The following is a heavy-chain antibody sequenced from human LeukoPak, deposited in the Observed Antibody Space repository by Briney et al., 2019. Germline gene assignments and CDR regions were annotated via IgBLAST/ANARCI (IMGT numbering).Heavy chain of an antibody. J-gene: IGHJ4*02. Sequence: SETLSLTYTVSGGSISSYYWSWIRQPPGKGLEWIGYIYYSGSTKYNPSLESRATMSVDTSKNQFSLKLSSVTAADTAVYFCARTGYDSSGYAPDYWGQGTLVTVSS. D-gene: IGHD3-22*01. CDR2: IYYSGST. V-gene: IGHV4-59*08. CDR3: ARTGYDSSGYAPDY. CDR1: GGSISSYY.